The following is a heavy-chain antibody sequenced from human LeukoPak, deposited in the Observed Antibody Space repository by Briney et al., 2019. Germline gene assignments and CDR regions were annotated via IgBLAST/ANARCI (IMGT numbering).Heavy chain of an antibody. J-gene: IGHJ3*02. Sequence: GGSLRLSCAASGFTVSSNYMSWVRQAPGKGLEWVSVIYSGGSTYYADSVKGRFTISRDNSKNTLYLQMNSLRAEDTAVYYCARGTYPGSDAFDIWGQGTMVTVSS. V-gene: IGHV3-53*01. CDR1: GFTVSSNY. CDR3: ARGTYPGSDAFDI. CDR2: IYSGGST. D-gene: IGHD1-7*01.